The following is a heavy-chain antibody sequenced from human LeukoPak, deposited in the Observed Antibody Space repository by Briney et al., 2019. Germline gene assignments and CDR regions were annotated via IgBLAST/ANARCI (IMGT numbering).Heavy chain of an antibody. V-gene: IGHV3-66*01. CDR1: GFTVSSNY. CDR3: ARGIAVADTGFFDY. CDR2: IYSGGST. Sequence: GGSLRLTCAASGFTVSSNYRSWVRQAPGQGLEWVSVIYSGGSTYYADSVKGRFTISRDNSKSTLYLQMNSLRVEDTAVYYCARGIAVADTGFFDYWGQGTLVTVSS. D-gene: IGHD6-19*01. J-gene: IGHJ4*02.